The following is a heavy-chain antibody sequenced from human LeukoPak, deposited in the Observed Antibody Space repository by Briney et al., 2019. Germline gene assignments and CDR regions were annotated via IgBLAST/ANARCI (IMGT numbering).Heavy chain of an antibody. Sequence: SETLSLTCTVSGGSISSGGYYWSWIRQHPGKGLEWIGYIDYSGSTYYNPSLKSRVTISVDTSKNQFSLKLSSVTAADTAVYYCARGAYCSGGSCYFDYWGQGTLVTVSS. CDR1: GGSISSGGYY. J-gene: IGHJ4*02. D-gene: IGHD2-15*01. V-gene: IGHV4-31*03. CDR2: IDYSGST. CDR3: ARGAYCSGGSCYFDY.